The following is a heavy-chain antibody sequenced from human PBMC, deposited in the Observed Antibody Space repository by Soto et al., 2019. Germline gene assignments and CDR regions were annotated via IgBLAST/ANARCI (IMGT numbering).Heavy chain of an antibody. J-gene: IGHJ4*02. Sequence: ASVKVSCKASGYRFISYGINWVRQAPGQGLEWMGWISAYNANTKYAQNLQGRVTMTTDTSTSTAYMEMRSLRSDDTAVYYCARDLDGSGSYYTDYWGPGTLVTVSS. D-gene: IGHD3-10*01. CDR2: ISAYNANT. V-gene: IGHV1-18*01. CDR3: ARDLDGSGSYYTDY. CDR1: GYRFISYG.